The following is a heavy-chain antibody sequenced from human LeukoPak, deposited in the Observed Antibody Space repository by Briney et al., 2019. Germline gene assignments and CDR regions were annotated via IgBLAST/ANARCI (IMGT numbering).Heavy chain of an antibody. Sequence: SETLSPTCAVYGGFSSGYYWRWIRQPPGKGLEWIGEINNSGSTNYNPSLKRRVTISVDTSKHQFPLQLSAVTAAAAAVYYCARVLKAEEAAGMVIGWFDLWGQGTLVTVSS. CDR2: INNSGST. CDR1: GGFSSGYY. V-gene: IGHV4-34*01. CDR3: ARVLKAEEAAGMVIGWFDL. J-gene: IGHJ5*02. D-gene: IGHD6-13*01.